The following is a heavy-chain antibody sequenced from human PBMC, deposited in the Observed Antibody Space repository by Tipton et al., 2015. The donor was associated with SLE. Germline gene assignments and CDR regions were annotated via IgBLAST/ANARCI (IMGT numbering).Heavy chain of an antibody. CDR3: ARDRGYGMDV. CDR2: IYTSGST. D-gene: IGHD3-10*01. CDR1: GGSISSGSYY. J-gene: IGHJ6*02. V-gene: IGHV4-61*09. Sequence: TLSLTCTVSGGSISSGSYYWSWIRQPAGKGLEWIGHIYTSGSTNYNPSLKSRVTISLDTSKNHFSLKLSSVTAADMAVYYCARDRGYGMDVWGQGTTVTVSS.